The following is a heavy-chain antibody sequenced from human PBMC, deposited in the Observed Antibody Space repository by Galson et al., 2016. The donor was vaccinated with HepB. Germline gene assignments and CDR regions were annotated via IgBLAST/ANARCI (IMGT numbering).Heavy chain of an antibody. CDR3: ASSVAAAGNWFDP. CDR1: GFTFSNYA. D-gene: IGHD6-13*01. CDR2: SFASGGNT. Sequence: SLRLSCAASGFTFSNYAMSWVRQAPGKGLEWVAISFASGGNTNYADSVKGRFTISRDNSRNTVFLQMNSLRAEDTAVYYCASSVAAAGNWFDPWGQGTLVTVSS. J-gene: IGHJ5*02. V-gene: IGHV3-23*01.